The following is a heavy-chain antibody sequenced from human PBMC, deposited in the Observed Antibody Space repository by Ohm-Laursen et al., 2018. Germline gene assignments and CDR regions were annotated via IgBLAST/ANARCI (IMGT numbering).Heavy chain of an antibody. Sequence: GSLRLSCAASGFTFSSYAMSWVRQAPGKGLEWVSAISGSGGSTYYADSVKGRFTISRDNSKNTLYLQMNSLRAEDTAVYYCAKDLEDYGDHPVPFDYWGQGTLVTVSS. J-gene: IGHJ4*02. V-gene: IGHV3-23*01. CDR3: AKDLEDYGDHPVPFDY. CDR1: GFTFSSYA. CDR2: ISGSGGST. D-gene: IGHD4-17*01.